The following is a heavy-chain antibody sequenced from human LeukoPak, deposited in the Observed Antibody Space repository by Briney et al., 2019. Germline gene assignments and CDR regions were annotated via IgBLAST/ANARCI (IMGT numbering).Heavy chain of an antibody. CDR2: IYYSGST. V-gene: IGHV4-38-2*02. D-gene: IGHD3-10*01. Sequence: SETLSLTCIVSGYSISSGYYWGWIRQSPGKGLEWIGSIYYSGSTYYNPSLKSRVTISVDTSKNQFSLKLSSVTAADTAVYYCARDPWYYYGSGSYIWFDPWGQGTLVTVSS. CDR1: GYSISSGYY. J-gene: IGHJ5*02. CDR3: ARDPWYYYGSGSYIWFDP.